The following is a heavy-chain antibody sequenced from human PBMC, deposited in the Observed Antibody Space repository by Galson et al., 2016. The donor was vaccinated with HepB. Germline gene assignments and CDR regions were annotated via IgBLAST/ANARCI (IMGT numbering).Heavy chain of an antibody. CDR3: AITIPVARIDGFDL. J-gene: IGHJ3*01. CDR2: TYYRSKWDN. CDR1: GDSVSSNSAA. Sequence: CAISGDSVSSNSAAWYWIRQSPPRGLEWLGRTYYRSKWDNDYGESVKSRITINPDTSKNQFSLQLNSVTHEDTAVYYCAITIPVARIDGFDLWGQGTMVTVSS. V-gene: IGHV6-1*01. D-gene: IGHD6-19*01.